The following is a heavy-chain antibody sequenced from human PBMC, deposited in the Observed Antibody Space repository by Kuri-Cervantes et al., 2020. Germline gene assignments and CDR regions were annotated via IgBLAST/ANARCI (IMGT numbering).Heavy chain of an antibody. J-gene: IGHJ6*04. CDR2: MNPNSGNT. CDR1: GYTFTSYD. Sequence: ASVKVSCKASGYTFTSYDINWVRQATGQGLEWMGWMNPNSGNTGYAQKFQGRVTITRDTSASTAYMELSSLRSEDTAVYYCASSSWYGWVVGASSGHYGVDVWGKGTTVTVSS. D-gene: IGHD6-13*01. CDR3: ASSSWYGWVVGASSGHYGVDV. V-gene: IGHV1-8*01.